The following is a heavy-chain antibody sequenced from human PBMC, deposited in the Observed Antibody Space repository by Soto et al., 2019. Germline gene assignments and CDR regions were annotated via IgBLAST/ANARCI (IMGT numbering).Heavy chain of an antibody. CDR3: ARASGLTVSYGMDV. CDR2: IYYSGST. CDR1: GGSIISYY. V-gene: IGHV4-59*01. J-gene: IGHJ6*02. Sequence: PSETLSLTCTVSGGSIISYYCIFVRHPPVKWLEWIGYIYYSGSTNYNPSLKSRVTISVDTSKNQFSLSLSSVTAADTAVYYCARASGLTVSYGMDVWGQGTTVTVSS. D-gene: IGHD3-3*01.